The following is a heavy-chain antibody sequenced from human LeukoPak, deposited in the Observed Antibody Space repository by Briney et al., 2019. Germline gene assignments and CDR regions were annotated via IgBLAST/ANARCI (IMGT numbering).Heavy chain of an antibody. Sequence: GGSLRLSCAASGFTFSSYAMHWVRQAPGKGLEWVAVISYDGSNKYYADSVKGRFTISRDNSKNTLYLQMNSLRAEDTAVYYCARDRKGYYSDYWGQGTLVTVSS. J-gene: IGHJ4*02. CDR1: GFTFSSYA. CDR3: ARDRKGYYSDY. V-gene: IGHV3-30-3*01. CDR2: ISYDGSNK.